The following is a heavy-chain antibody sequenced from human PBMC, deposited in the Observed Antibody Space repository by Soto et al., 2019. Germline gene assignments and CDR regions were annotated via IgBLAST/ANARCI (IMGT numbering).Heavy chain of an antibody. CDR3: ARDGIAAAGISIGAQGYYYYGMDV. J-gene: IGHJ6*02. D-gene: IGHD6-13*01. CDR2: IYTSGST. Sequence: QVQLQESGPGLVKPSETLSLTCTVSGGSISSYYWSWIRQPAGKGLEWIVRIYTSGSTNYNPSLKSRVTMSVDTSKNQFSLKLSSVTAADTAVYYCARDGIAAAGISIGAQGYYYYGMDVWGQWTTVTVSS. V-gene: IGHV4-4*07. CDR1: GGSISSYY.